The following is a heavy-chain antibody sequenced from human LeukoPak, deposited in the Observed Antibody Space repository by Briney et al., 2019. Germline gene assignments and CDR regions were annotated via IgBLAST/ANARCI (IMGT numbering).Heavy chain of an antibody. D-gene: IGHD4-17*01. CDR2: IYPGDSDT. Sequence: GESLKISCKGSGYSFTSYWIGWVRQMPGKGLGWMGIIYPGDSDTGYSPSFQGQVTISADKSISTAYLQWSSLKASDTAMYYCARLQAGDSNAFDIWGQGTMVTVSS. CDR3: ARLQAGDSNAFDI. CDR1: GYSFTSYW. V-gene: IGHV5-51*01. J-gene: IGHJ3*02.